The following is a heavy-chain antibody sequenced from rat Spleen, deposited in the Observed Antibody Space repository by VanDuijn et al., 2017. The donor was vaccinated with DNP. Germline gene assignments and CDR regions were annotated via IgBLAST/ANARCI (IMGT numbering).Heavy chain of an antibody. D-gene: IGHD1-6*01. CDR3: ARHVLPLRIWDY. CDR2: ITYDGGST. V-gene: IGHV5-22*01. J-gene: IGHJ2*01. CDR1: GFTFSDYY. Sequence: EVRLVESGGGLVQPGRSLKLSCAASGFTFSDYYMAWVRQAPTKGLEWVAYITYDGGSTYYRDSVKGRFTISRDNAKSTLYLQMNSLRSEDMATYYCARHVLPLRIWDYWGQGVMVTVSS.